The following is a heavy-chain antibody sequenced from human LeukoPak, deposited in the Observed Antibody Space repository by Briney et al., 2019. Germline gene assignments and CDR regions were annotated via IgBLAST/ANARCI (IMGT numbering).Heavy chain of an antibody. D-gene: IGHD3-9*01. CDR1: GYTFTSYG. CDR3: ARGDLDYDILTGYIYYGMDV. V-gene: IGHV1-18*01. J-gene: IGHJ6*02. CDR2: ISAYNGNT. Sequence: ASVTVSCKASGYTFTSYGISWVRQAPGQGLEWMGWISAYNGNTNYAQKLQGRVTMTTDTSTSTAYMELRSLRSDDTAVYYCARGDLDYDILTGYIYYGMDVWGQGTTVTVSS.